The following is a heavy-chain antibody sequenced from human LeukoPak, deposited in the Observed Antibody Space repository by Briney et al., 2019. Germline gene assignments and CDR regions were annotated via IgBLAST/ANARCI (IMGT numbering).Heavy chain of an antibody. CDR1: GFTFSSYS. CDR2: ISYSSSTI. CDR3: ARDRLHYGEYEKTFDY. Sequence: GGSLRLSCAASGFTFSSYSMNWARQAPGKGLEWVSYISYSSSTIYYADSVKGRFTISRDNGKNSLYLQMNSLRAEDTAVYYCARDRLHYGEYEKTFDYWGQGTLVTVFS. D-gene: IGHD4-17*01. V-gene: IGHV3-48*01. J-gene: IGHJ4*02.